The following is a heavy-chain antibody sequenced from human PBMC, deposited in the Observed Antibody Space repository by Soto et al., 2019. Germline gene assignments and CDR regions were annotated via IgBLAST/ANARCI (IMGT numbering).Heavy chain of an antibody. D-gene: IGHD2-21*02. CDR3: ARERIDPNCGGDCYSGFFDY. V-gene: IGHV4-39*07. J-gene: IGHJ4*02. Sequence: SETLSLTCTVSGGSISSSSYYWGWIRQPPGKGLEWIGSIYYSGSTYYNPSLKSRVTISVDTSKNQFSLKLSSMTAADTAVYYCARERIDPNCGGDCYSGFFDYWGQGTLVTVSS. CDR1: GGSISSSSYY. CDR2: IYYSGST.